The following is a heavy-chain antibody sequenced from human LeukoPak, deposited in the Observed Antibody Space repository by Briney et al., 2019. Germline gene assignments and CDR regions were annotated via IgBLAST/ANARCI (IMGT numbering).Heavy chain of an antibody. CDR1: GFTVSSNY. CDR2: IYSGGST. V-gene: IGHV3-53*04. J-gene: IGHJ6*02. D-gene: IGHD2-2*01. CDR3: ARDLGYCSSTSCYAEDTHYGMDV. Sequence: GGSLRLSCAASGFTVSSNYMSWVRQAPGKGLEWVSVIYSGGSTYYADSVKGRFTISRHNSKNTLYLQVNSLRAEDTAVYYCARDLGYCSSTSCYAEDTHYGMDVWGQGTTVTVSS.